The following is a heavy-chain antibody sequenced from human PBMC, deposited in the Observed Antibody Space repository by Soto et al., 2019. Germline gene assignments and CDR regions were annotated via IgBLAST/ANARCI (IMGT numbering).Heavy chain of an antibody. CDR2: IYKGDGA. Sequence: PGGSLRLSCAASGFTVSGHYMSWVRQAPGKGLEWVSVIYKGDGAYYADSVKGRFSVSRDNSKNTLYLQMNSLRAEDTAVYYCVRGFDFRSGEGAFDPWGQGTLVTVSS. CDR3: VRGFDFRSGEGAFDP. J-gene: IGHJ5*02. D-gene: IGHD3-3*01. CDR1: GFTVSGHY. V-gene: IGHV3-53*01.